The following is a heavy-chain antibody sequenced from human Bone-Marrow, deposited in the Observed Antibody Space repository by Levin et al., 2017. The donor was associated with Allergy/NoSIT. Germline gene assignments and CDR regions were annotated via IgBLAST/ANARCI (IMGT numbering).Heavy chain of an antibody. Sequence: GESLKISCATSGFTFTTYAIHWDRQAPGKGLEWVAVIWYDGSNEYYADSVRGRFTISRDNSKNTLYLQMNSLRAEDTAVYYCARDSVQVVEPAPDDNNQPSLLMHVWGHGTTVIVSS. D-gene: IGHD3-22*01. CDR2: IWYDGSNE. CDR3: ARDSVQVVEPAPDDNNQPSLLMHV. J-gene: IGHJ6*02. CDR1: GFTFTTYA. V-gene: IGHV3-33*01.